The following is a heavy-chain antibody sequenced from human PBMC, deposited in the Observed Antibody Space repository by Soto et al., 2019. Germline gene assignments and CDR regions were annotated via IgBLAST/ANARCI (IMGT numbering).Heavy chain of an antibody. CDR2: IYHIGST. J-gene: IGHJ4*02. D-gene: IGHD2-21*02. V-gene: IGHV4-4*02. CDR1: GGSISSPHL. Sequence: PSETLSLTCAVSGGSISSPHLWTWVRQPPGKGLEWIGEIYHIGSTTFNPSLKSRVTVSVDKSKNHFSLKLSSVTAADTAVYYCARSIVVVTALDYWGQGTLVTVSS. CDR3: ARSIVVVTALDY.